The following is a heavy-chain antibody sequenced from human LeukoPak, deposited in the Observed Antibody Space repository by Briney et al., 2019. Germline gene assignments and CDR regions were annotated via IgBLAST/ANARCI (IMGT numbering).Heavy chain of an antibody. J-gene: IGHJ4*02. D-gene: IGHD4-17*01. CDR2: INHSGST. CDR1: GGSFSGYY. Sequence: SETLSLTCAVYGGSFSGYYWSWIRQPPGKGLEWIGEINHSGSTNYNPSLKSRVTISVDTSKNQFSLKLSSVTAADTAVYYCARSAYGDFMYYFDYWGQGTLVTVSS. CDR3: ARSAYGDFMYYFDY. V-gene: IGHV4-34*09.